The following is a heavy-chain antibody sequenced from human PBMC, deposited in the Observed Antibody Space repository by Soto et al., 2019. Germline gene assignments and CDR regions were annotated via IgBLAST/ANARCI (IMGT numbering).Heavy chain of an antibody. CDR2: INPSGGST. D-gene: IGHD2-21*02. CDR1: GYTFTSYY. V-gene: IGHV1-46*01. J-gene: IGHJ3*01. Sequence: GASVKVSCKASGYTFTSYYMHWVRQAPGQGLEWMGIINPSGGSTSYAQKFQGRVTMTRDTSTSTVYMELSSLRSEDTAVYYCARAFVFGGGGCYDGLSAFDLWGQGTMVTVSS. CDR3: ARAFVFGGGGCYDGLSAFDL.